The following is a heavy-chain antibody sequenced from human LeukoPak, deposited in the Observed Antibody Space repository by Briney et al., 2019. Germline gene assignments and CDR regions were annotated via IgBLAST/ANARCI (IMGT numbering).Heavy chain of an antibody. D-gene: IGHD6-19*01. CDR3: AKELAVAGTLYYFDY. CDR1: GFTFSSYA. Sequence: GGSLRLSCTASGFTFSSYAMSWVRQAPGKGLEWVSAISGSGGSTYYADSVKGRFTISRDNSKNTLYLQMNSLRAEDTAVYHCAKELAVAGTLYYFDYWGQGTLVTVSS. J-gene: IGHJ4*02. V-gene: IGHV3-23*01. CDR2: ISGSGGST.